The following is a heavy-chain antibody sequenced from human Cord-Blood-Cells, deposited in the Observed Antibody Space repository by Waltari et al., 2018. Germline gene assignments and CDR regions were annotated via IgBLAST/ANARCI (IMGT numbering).Heavy chain of an antibody. CDR3: AREDDAFDI. CDR1: GYSISSGYS. CDR2: IYHSGST. J-gene: IGHJ3*02. Sequence: QVQLQESGPGLVKPSETLSLTCTVSGYSISSGYSWGWIRQPPGKGLEWIGSIYHSGSTYYTPSLKSRVTISVDTSKNQFSLKLSSVTAADTAVYYCAREDDAFDIWGQGTMVTVSS. V-gene: IGHV4-38-2*02.